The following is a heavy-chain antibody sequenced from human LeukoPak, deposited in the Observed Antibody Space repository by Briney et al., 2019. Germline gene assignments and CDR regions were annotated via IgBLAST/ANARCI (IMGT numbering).Heavy chain of an antibody. Sequence: PSETLSLTCTVSGASISSDAYHWSWIRQPPGHGLEWIGHSGATKNNPSLNSRLTISMDTSKNQFSPRLNALTPADTAVYFRATYYAGRGGSGYWGQGTLVTASS. V-gene: IGHV4-30-4*01. CDR1: GASISSDAYH. CDR3: ATYYAGRGGSGY. CDR2: SGAT. D-gene: IGHD3-10*01. J-gene: IGHJ4*02.